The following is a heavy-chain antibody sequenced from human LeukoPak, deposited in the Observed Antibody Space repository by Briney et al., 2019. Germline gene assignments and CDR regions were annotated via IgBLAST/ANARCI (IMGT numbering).Heavy chain of an antibody. D-gene: IGHD3-22*01. V-gene: IGHV1-69*05. CDR2: IIPIFGTA. CDR1: GGTFSSYA. J-gene: IGHJ3*02. Sequence: ASVKVSCKASGGTFSSYAISWVRQAPGQGPEWMGGIIPIFGTANYAQKFQGRVTITTDESTRTAYMELSSLRSEDTAVYYCASSMIVVVNHDAFDIWGQGTMVTVSS. CDR3: ASSMIVVVNHDAFDI.